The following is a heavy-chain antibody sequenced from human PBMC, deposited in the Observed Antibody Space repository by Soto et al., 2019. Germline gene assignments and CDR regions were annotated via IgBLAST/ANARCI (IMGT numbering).Heavy chain of an antibody. Sequence: QVQLVQSGAEVKKPGSSVKVSCKASGGTFTNYTITWVRQAPGQGLEWMGRLIPILGLANYAQKFRGRVTMTAAKSTTTGYLELRSLTSEDTAMYYCARFKLGEDYWGQGTLVTVSS. V-gene: IGHV1-69*02. J-gene: IGHJ4*02. CDR2: LIPILGLA. CDR3: ARFKLGEDY. D-gene: IGHD3-16*01. CDR1: GGTFTNYT.